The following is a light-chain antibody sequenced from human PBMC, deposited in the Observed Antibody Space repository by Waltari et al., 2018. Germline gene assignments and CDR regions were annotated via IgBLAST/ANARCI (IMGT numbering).Light chain of an antibody. CDR1: RSGIGRYNY. J-gene: IGLJ2*01. Sequence: QSALPQPASVSGSPGQSITISCTGTRSGIGRYNYVSWYQQPPGKAPKLIIYEVNNRPSGVSNRFSGSKSGSTASLTISGLQADDEADYYCCSFTSTLDVFGGGTKLTVL. V-gene: IGLV2-14*03. CDR2: EVN. CDR3: CSFTSTLDV.